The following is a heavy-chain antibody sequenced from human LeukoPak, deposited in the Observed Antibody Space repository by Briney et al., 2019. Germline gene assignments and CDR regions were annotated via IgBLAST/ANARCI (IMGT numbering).Heavy chain of an antibody. V-gene: IGHV3-23*01. CDR2: ICGSGGST. J-gene: IGHJ4*02. CDR1: GFTFSSYA. CDR3: AKDRNTMVRGVTPGLFDY. D-gene: IGHD3-10*01. Sequence: SGGSLRLSCAASGFTFSSYAMRWVREAPGKGLECVSAICGSGGSTLYADSVKGRFTISRDNSKNTLYLQMNILRAEDTAVYYCAKDRNTMVRGVTPGLFDYWGQGTLVTVSS.